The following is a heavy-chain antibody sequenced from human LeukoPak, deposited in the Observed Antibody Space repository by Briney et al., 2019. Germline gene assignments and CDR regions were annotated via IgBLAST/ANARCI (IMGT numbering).Heavy chain of an antibody. CDR3: AKAAVRALAGYYYYMDV. J-gene: IGHJ6*03. CDR1: GFTFSSYA. Sequence: PGGSVRLSCAASGFTFSSYAMSWVRQAPGKGLEWVSAISGSGGSTYYADSVKGRFTISRDNSKNTLYLQMNSLRAEDTAVYYCAKAAVRALAGYYYYMDVWGKGTMVTVSS. V-gene: IGHV3-23*01. CDR2: ISGSGGST. D-gene: IGHD6-19*01.